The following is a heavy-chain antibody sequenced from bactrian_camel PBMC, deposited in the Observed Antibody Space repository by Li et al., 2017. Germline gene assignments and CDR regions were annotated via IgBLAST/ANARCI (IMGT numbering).Heavy chain of an antibody. J-gene: IGHJ6*01. D-gene: IGHD6*01. V-gene: IGHV3-2*01. CDR2: ISTDGRNT. CDR3: ATLLGWYVAFDY. Sequence: HVQLVESGGDLVQPGGSLRLSCAASGFSFSASHMSWVRQDPGKGLEWLSTISTDGRNTHYADSVKGRFTISRDNAKDTVYLQMNSLKSEDTALYYCATLLGWYVAFDYWGQGTQVTVS. CDR1: GFSFSASH.